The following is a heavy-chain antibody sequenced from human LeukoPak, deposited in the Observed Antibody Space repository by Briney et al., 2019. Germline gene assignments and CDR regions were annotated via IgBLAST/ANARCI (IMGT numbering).Heavy chain of an antibody. J-gene: IGHJ4*02. CDR1: GYTFTSYY. CDR3: ARVPTLAYCGGDCYFDY. D-gene: IGHD2-21*02. CDR2: ISPSGGST. Sequence: ASVKVSCKASGYTFTSYYMHWVRQAPGQGLEWMGLISPSGGSTKYAQKFQGRVTMTRDTSTSTVYMELSSLRSEDTAVYYCARVPTLAYCGGDCYFDYWGQGTLVTVSS. V-gene: IGHV1-46*01.